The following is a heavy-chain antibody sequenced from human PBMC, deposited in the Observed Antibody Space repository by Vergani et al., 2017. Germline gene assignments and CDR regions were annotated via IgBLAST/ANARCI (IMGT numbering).Heavy chain of an antibody. CDR3: AKEQRDYYGSGRNAFDI. D-gene: IGHD3-10*01. J-gene: IGHJ3*02. CDR1: GFTFSSYA. V-gene: IGHV3-23*04. CDR2: ISGSGGST. Sequence: EVQLVESGGGLVQPGRSLRLSCAASGFTFSSYAMSWVRQAPGKGLEWVSAISGSGGSTYYADSVKGRFTISRDNSKNTLYLQMNSLRAEDTAVYYCAKEQRDYYGSGRNAFDIWGQGTMVTVSS.